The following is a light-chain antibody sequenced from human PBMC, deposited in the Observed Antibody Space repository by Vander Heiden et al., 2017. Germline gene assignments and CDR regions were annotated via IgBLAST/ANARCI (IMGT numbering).Light chain of an antibody. Sequence: QSVLTQPPSASGTPGQRVTISCSGSSSNIGSNYVYWYQQLPGTAPKLLIYRNNQRPSGVPDRFSGSQSGTSASLAISGLRSEDEADYYCAAWDDSLSGPNVVFGGGTKLTVL. CDR2: RNN. CDR1: SSNIGSNY. J-gene: IGLJ2*01. CDR3: AAWDDSLSGPNVV. V-gene: IGLV1-47*01.